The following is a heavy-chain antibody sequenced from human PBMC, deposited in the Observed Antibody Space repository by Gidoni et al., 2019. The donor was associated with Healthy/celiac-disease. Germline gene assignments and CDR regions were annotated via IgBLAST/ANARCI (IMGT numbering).Heavy chain of an antibody. D-gene: IGHD3-3*01. V-gene: IGHV1-69*01. CDR3: ARRSYDFWSGYPHLYYYYYGMDV. CDR2: IIPIFGTA. CDR1: GGTFSSYA. J-gene: IGHJ6*02. Sequence: QVQLVQTGAEVKKPGSSVKVSCKASGGTFSSYAISWVRQAPGQGLEWMGGIIPIFGTANYAQKFQGRVTITADESTSTAYMELSSLRSEDTAVYYCARRSYDFWSGYPHLYYYYYGMDVWGQGTTVTVSS.